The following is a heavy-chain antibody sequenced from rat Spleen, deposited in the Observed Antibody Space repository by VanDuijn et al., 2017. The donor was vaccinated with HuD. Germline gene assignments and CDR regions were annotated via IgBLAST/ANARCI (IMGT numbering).Heavy chain of an antibody. Sequence: EVQLVESDGGLVQPGRSLKLSCAASGFTFNNYGMAWVRQAPTKGLEWVAAISYDGITTYYRDSVRGRFTISSDNAKTTLYLQMDSLRSEDTATYYCTRHDYPGVTTNWFAHWGQGTLVTVSS. CDR1: GFTFNNYG. CDR3: TRHDYPGVTTNWFAH. J-gene: IGHJ3*01. D-gene: IGHD1-4*01. V-gene: IGHV5-29*01. CDR2: ISYDGITT.